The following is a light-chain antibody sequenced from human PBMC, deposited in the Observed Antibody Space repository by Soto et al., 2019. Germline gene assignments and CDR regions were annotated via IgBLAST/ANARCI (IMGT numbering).Light chain of an antibody. CDR3: QQYSSSLLLT. J-gene: IGKJ2*01. V-gene: IGKV3-20*01. CDR2: GPA. CDR1: QSVDSNY. Sequence: EMVLTQSPGTLSLSPGERATLSCRASQSVDSNYLAWYQQKPDQAPRLLIYGPASRAAAVPDRFSGSGSGTDFTLTISRLEPEDFAVYYCQQYSSSLLLTFGQGTKLEIK.